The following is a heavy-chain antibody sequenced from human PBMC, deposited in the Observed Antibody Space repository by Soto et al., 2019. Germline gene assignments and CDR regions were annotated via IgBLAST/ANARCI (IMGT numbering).Heavy chain of an antibody. D-gene: IGHD4-17*01. CDR1: VGSISSSNW. CDR2: IYHSGST. J-gene: IGHJ4*02. V-gene: IGHV4-4*02. CDR3: ASLWTVKGGLDY. Sequence: PSETLSLTCAVSVGSISSSNWWSCVRQPPGKGLEWIGEIYHSGSTNYNPSLKSRVTISVDKSKNQFSLKLSSVTAADTAVYYCASLWTVKGGLDYWGQGTLVTVSS.